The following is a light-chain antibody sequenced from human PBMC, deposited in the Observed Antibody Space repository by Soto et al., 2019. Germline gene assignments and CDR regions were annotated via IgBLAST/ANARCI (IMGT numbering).Light chain of an antibody. J-gene: IGKJ2*01. CDR1: QRITNW. CDR2: KAS. Sequence: DIQMTQSPSTLSASIGDRVTITCRASQRITNWLVWYQQKPGKAPQLLIYKASSLESGVSSRFSGSGAGTGFTLPISRLQPDDVANDYGQQDNSYPYTFGRGTQLAIQ. V-gene: IGKV1-5*03. CDR3: QQDNSYPYT.